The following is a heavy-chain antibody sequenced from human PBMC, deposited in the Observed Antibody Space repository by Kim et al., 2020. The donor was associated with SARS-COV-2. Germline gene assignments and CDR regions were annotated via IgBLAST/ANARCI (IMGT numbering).Heavy chain of an antibody. J-gene: IGHJ4*02. CDR3: ARDLQDYGDSY. V-gene: IGHV3-72*01. D-gene: IGHD4-17*01. CDR1: GFTFSDHY. CDR2: VRNKANSYTT. Sequence: GGSLRLSCAASGFTFSDHYMDWVRQAPGKGLEWVGRVRNKANSYTTEYAASVKGRFTISRDDPKNSMYLQMNSLKTEDTAVYYCARDLQDYGDSYWGQG.